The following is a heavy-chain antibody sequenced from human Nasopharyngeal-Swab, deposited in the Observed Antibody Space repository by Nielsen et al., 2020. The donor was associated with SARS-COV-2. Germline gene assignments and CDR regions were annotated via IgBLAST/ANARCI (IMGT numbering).Heavy chain of an antibody. CDR2: IYNGGST. V-gene: IGHV4-61*01. CDR3: ARGGYYWDY. CDR1: GGSISSSSYY. Sequence: SETLSLTCTVSGGSISSSSYYWSWIRQPPGKALEWIGYIYNGGSTNYNPSLKSRVTISVDTSKNQFSLKLSSVTATDTAVYHCARGGYYWDYWGQGTLVTVSS. J-gene: IGHJ4*02. D-gene: IGHD2-8*01.